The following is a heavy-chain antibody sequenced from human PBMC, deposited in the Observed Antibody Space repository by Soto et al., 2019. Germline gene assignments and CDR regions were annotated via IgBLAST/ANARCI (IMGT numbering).Heavy chain of an antibody. Sequence: SETLCLTCTVSGGSISSYYWSWTRQPAGKGLEWIGRIYTSGSTNYNPSLKSRVTMSVDTSKNQFSLNLSSVTAAADTAVYYCARDRITLANDAFDIWGQGTMVTVSS. V-gene: IGHV4-4*07. CDR3: ARDRITLANDAFDI. CDR1: GGSISSYY. D-gene: IGHD3-10*01. CDR2: IYTSGST. J-gene: IGHJ3*02.